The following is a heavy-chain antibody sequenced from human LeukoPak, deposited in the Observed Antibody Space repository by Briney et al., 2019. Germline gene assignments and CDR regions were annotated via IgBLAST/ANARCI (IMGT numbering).Heavy chain of an antibody. J-gene: IGHJ4*02. CDR3: ARGGYDSYYFDY. Sequence: PSETLSLTCTVSGGSISSDYWSWIRQPPGKGLEWIGYIYYSGSTNYNPSLKSRVTISIDTSKNQFSLILSSVTAADTAVYYCARGGYDSYYFDYWGQGTLVTVSS. V-gene: IGHV4-59*01. D-gene: IGHD5-12*01. CDR2: IYYSGST. CDR1: GGSISSDY.